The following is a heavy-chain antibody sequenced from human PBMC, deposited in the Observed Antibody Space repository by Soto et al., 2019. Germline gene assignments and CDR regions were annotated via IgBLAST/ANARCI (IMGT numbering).Heavy chain of an antibody. CDR1: GFPFSSYW. CDR2: IKQDGSEK. D-gene: IGHD2-15*01. CDR3: ARDASGYCSGGSCYSGFDY. V-gene: IGHV3-7*01. J-gene: IGHJ4*02. Sequence: PGGSLRLSCAASGFPFSSYWMSWVRQAPGKGLEWVANIKQDGSEKYYVDSVKGRFTISRDNAKNSLYLQMNSLRAEDTAVYYCARDASGYCSGGSCYSGFDYWGQGTLVTVSS.